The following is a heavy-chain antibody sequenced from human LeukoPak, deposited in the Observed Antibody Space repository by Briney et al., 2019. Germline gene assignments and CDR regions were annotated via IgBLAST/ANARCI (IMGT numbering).Heavy chain of an antibody. D-gene: IGHD3-22*01. CDR2: ISGSGGST. V-gene: IGHV3-23*01. Sequence: GGSLRLSCAASGFTFSSYEMNWVRQAPGKGLEWVSAISGSGGSTYYADSVKGRFTISRDNSKNTLNLQVNSLRAEDTAVYYCARSSGRNPYYFDYWGQGTLVTVSS. CDR1: GFTFSSYE. CDR3: ARSSGRNPYYFDY. J-gene: IGHJ4*02.